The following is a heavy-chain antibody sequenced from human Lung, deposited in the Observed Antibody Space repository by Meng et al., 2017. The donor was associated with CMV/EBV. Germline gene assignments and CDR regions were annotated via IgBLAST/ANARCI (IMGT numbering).Heavy chain of an antibody. Sequence: SETLSLTCAVYGGSFSNYYWTWIRQSPGKGLTWIGEIDHNGSPNYSPSLKSRVTMSVDTSNNHFSLKLTSVTAADSGVYYCTRGPMRSWLDPWGQGTLVTASS. CDR2: IDHNGSP. J-gene: IGHJ5*02. V-gene: IGHV4-34*01. CDR1: GGSFSNYY. CDR3: TRGPMRSWLDP.